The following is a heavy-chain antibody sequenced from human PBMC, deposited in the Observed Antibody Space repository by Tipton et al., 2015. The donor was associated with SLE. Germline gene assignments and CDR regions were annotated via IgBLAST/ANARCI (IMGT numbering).Heavy chain of an antibody. V-gene: IGHV4-59*01. J-gene: IGHJ5*02. CDR2: NYYSGST. CDR1: GGSISSYY. CDR3: ARDLNYGGTNGNWFDP. D-gene: IGHD4-23*01. Sequence: TLSLTCTVSGGSISSYYWSWIRQPPGKGLEWIGYNYYSGSTNYNPSLKSRVTISVDTSKNQFSLKLSSVTAADTAVYYCARDLNYGGTNGNWFDPWGQGTLVTVSS.